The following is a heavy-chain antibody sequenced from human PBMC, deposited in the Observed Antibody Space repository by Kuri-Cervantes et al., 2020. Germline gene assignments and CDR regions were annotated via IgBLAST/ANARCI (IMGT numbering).Heavy chain of an antibody. J-gene: IGHJ5*02. V-gene: IGHV4-39*07. CDR3: ARGIPAAPRSALDP. CDR1: GGSISSSSYY. D-gene: IGHD2-2*01. CDR2: IYYSGST. Sequence: SETLSLTCTVSGGSISSSSYYWGWIRQPPGKGLEWIGSIYYSGSTYYNPSLKSRVTISVDTSKNQFSLNQYSVTAEDTAVYYCARGIPAAPRSALDPWGQGTLVTVSS.